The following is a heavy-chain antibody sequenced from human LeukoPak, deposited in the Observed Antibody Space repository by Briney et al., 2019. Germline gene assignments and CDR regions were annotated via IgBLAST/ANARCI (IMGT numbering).Heavy chain of an antibody. V-gene: IGHV4-59*01. CDR3: AGMRITTPTVRTLDY. J-gene: IGHJ4*02. Sequence: SETLSLTCTVSGGSMSTYYWTWIRQPPGKGLEWIGFIHYTGSTNYNPSLKSRVTISVDTSKNQFSLKLSSVTAADTAVYYCAGMRITTPTVRTLDYWGQGTLVTVSS. CDR1: GGSMSTYY. D-gene: IGHD1-14*01. CDR2: IHYTGST.